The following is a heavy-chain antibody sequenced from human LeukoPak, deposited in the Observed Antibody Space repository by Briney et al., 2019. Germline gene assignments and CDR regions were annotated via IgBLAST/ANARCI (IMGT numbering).Heavy chain of an antibody. D-gene: IGHD5-18*01. CDR3: ARDVGGYNYGYSLDY. J-gene: IGHJ4*02. Sequence: SETLSLTCAVSGGSISSYYWNWIRQPAGKGLEWIGRIYTSGSTSYNSSLKSRVTMSVDTSKNQFSLRLSSVTAADTAVYYCARDVGGYNYGYSLDYWGQGTLVSVSS. CDR1: GGSISSYY. V-gene: IGHV4-4*07. CDR2: IYTSGST.